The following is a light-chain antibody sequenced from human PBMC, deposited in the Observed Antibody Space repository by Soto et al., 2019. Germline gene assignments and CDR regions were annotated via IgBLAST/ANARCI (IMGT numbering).Light chain of an antibody. Sequence: AIQLTQSPSSLSASVGDRVTITCRASQGISSALAWYQQKPGKAPKLLIYDASSLESGVPSRFSGSGSGTDFTLTILSLQPEDFATYYCQQFNSYPLTFGQGTRLEIK. V-gene: IGKV1-13*02. CDR1: QGISSA. J-gene: IGKJ5*01. CDR3: QQFNSYPLT. CDR2: DAS.